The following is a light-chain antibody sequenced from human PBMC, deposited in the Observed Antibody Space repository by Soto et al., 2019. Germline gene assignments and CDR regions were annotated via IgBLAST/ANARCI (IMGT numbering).Light chain of an antibody. CDR3: QQYNSYPCT. V-gene: IGKV1-5*01. CDR1: QSISSW. J-gene: IGKJ1*01. Sequence: DIQMTQPPSTLSASVGDRVTITCRASQSISSWLAWYQQKPGKAPKLMIYDASSLQSGVPATFSGSGSGTEVTLTISSLQPDDFATYYCQQYNSYPCTFGQGTKVEIK. CDR2: DAS.